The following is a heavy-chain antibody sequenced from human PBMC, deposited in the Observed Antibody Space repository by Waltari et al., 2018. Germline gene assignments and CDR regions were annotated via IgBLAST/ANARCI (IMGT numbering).Heavy chain of an antibody. Sequence: EVQLVESGGVVVQPGGSLRLSCSASGFTFDDYAMHWVRQPPGKGLEWVSLISWDGGDTYYEESVKGRFTISRENSKNSLYLQMNSLRAEDTALYYCAKERGSYYHYHYYMDVWGKGTTVTVSS. CDR1: GFTFDDYA. V-gene: IGHV3-43D*03. J-gene: IGHJ6*03. CDR3: AKERGSYYHYHYYMDV. CDR2: ISWDGGDT. D-gene: IGHD3-10*01.